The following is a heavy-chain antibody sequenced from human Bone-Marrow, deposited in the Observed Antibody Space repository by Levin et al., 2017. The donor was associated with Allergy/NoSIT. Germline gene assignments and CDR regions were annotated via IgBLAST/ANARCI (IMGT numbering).Heavy chain of an antibody. CDR3: AGGRFDSSGFYVLDY. J-gene: IGHJ4*02. Sequence: SETLSLTCTASGVSISSTNYYWSWIRQSPEKGLEWLGNIHYSGSTYDNPSFKSRVTISVDTATNHFSLQLRSVTAADTAVYDCAGGRFDSSGFYVLDYWSQGPVVTVSS. CDR1: GVSISSTNYY. D-gene: IGHD3-22*01. CDR2: IHYSGST. V-gene: IGHV4-30-4*08.